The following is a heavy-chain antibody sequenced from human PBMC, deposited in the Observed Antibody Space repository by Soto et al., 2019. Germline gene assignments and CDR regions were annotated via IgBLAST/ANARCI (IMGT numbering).Heavy chain of an antibody. V-gene: IGHV3-48*03. CDR2: ISSSGSAI. Sequence: GGSLRLSRAASGFSLSNYEMNWVRQAPGKGLEWVSYISSSGSAIYYADSVKGRFTISRDNAENSLFLQMDSLRAEDTAVYYCARDRPCSSTSCPLHYGMDVWGQGTMVTVSS. CDR3: ARDRPCSSTSCPLHYGMDV. CDR1: GFSLSNYE. J-gene: IGHJ6*02. D-gene: IGHD2-2*01.